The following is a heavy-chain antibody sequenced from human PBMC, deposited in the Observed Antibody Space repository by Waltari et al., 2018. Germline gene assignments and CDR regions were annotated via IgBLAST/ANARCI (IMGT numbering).Heavy chain of an antibody. CDR1: RSSIRNNTSY. D-gene: IGHD5-12*01. CDR3: VRGYPDIVATISDY. J-gene: IGHJ4*02. Sequence: QLQLQESGPGLVKPSATLSLTCTVSRSSIRNNTSYWGGVRQPPGKGLEWIGSFYKSGTTYYNPSLKSRVTISVDTSNNQFSLKLNSVTAADTAVYYCVRGYPDIVATISDYWGQGTLVIVSS. V-gene: IGHV4-39*07. CDR2: FYKSGTT.